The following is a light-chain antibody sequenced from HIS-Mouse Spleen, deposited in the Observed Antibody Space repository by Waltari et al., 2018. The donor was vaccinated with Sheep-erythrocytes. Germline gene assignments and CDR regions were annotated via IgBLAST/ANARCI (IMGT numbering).Light chain of an antibody. CDR1: QDISNY. J-gene: IGKJ4*01. V-gene: IGKV1-33*01. CDR3: QQYDNLLA. CDR2: DAS. Sequence: DIQMTQSPSSLSASVGARVTITCQASQDISNYLNWYQQKPGKAPKLLIYDASNLETGVPSRFNGSGAGTDFAFTISSLQPEDIATYYCQQYDNLLAFGGGTKVEIK.